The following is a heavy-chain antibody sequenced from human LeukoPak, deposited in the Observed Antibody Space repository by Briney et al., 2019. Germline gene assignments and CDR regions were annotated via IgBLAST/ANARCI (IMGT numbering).Heavy chain of an antibody. D-gene: IGHD2/OR15-2a*01. J-gene: IGHJ4*02. CDR2: IWYDGSNK. V-gene: IGHV3-33*08. Sequence: GGSLRLSCAASGFTFSIYAMHWVRQAPGKGLEWVALIWYDGSNKYYTDSVKGRLTISRDNSKNTLYLQMNSLRAEDTAVYYCAREGPRGNSQFDYWGQGTLVTVSS. CDR1: GFTFSIYA. CDR3: AREGPRGNSQFDY.